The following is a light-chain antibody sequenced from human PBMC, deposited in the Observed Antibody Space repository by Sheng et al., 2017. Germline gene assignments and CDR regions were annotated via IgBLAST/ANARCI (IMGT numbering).Light chain of an antibody. CDR2: KTS. CDR3: QQYDSEIT. CDR1: QSISTW. Sequence: DIQMTQSPSTLSASVGDRVTITCRASQSISTWLAWYQQKPGKAPKLLIYKTSNLESGVPSRFSGSGSGTEFTLTISSLQPDDSATYYCQQYDSEITFGQGTRLEIK. J-gene: IGKJ5*01. V-gene: IGKV1-5*03.